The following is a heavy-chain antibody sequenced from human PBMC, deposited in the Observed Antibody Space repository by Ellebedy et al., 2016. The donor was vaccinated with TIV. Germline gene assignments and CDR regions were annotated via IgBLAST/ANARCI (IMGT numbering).Heavy chain of an antibody. J-gene: IGHJ3*02. Sequence: PGGSLRLSCAASGFKFSNYWMNWVRQAPGKGLEWVATIKQDGSEKFYVDSVKGRFTISRDNSKNTLYLQMNSLRAEDTAVYYCARDLYYYDSSGYKGGAFDIWGQGTMVTVSS. CDR2: IKQDGSEK. V-gene: IGHV3-7*01. D-gene: IGHD3-22*01. CDR3: ARDLYYYDSSGYKGGAFDI. CDR1: GFKFSNYW.